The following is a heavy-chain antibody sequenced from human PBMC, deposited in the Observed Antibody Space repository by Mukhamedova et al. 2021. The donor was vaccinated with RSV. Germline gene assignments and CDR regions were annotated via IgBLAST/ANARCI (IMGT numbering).Heavy chain of an antibody. Sequence: NTRYSQKFQGRITITRDTSASTAYMEFNSLRSEDTAVYYCATGFCGTSCYYLDYWGQGTLVTVSP. V-gene: IGHV1-3*01. D-gene: IGHD2-2*01. CDR2: NT. J-gene: IGHJ4*02. CDR3: ATGFCGTSCYYLDY.